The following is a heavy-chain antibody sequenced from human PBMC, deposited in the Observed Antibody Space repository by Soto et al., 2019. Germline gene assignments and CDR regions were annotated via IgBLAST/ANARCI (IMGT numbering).Heavy chain of an antibody. D-gene: IGHD6-13*01. J-gene: IGHJ6*02. V-gene: IGHV3-23*01. Sequence: GGSLRLSCPASGFTFSSYAMSWFRQAPGKGLEWVSGIIGSGGSTFNADSVKGRFTSSRDNSKNTLFLQMNSLRAEDTAVYYCAKKGGAEQLWTYGMDVWGQGTTVTVSS. CDR1: GFTFSSYA. CDR3: AKKGGAEQLWTYGMDV. CDR2: IIGSGGST.